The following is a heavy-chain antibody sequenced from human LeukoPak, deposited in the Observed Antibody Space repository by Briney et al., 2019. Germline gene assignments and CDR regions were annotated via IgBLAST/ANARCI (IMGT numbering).Heavy chain of an antibody. Sequence: SVKVSCKASGGTFSSYAISWVRQAPGQGLEWMGGIIPIFGTANYAQKFQGRVTITADESTSTAYMELSSLRSEDTAVYYCARESDYDLWSGYYLDYSGKGTLVTVSS. CDR3: ARESDYDLWSGYYLDY. J-gene: IGHJ4*02. D-gene: IGHD3-3*01. V-gene: IGHV1-69*13. CDR2: IIPIFGTA. CDR1: GGTFSSYA.